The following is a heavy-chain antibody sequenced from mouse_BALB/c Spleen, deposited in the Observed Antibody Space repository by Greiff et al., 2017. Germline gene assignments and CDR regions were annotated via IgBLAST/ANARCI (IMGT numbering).Heavy chain of an antibody. D-gene: IGHD2-4*01. J-gene: IGHJ3*01. CDR1: GFTFSSFG. CDR2: ISSGSSTI. V-gene: IGHV5-17*02. Sequence: DVMLVESGGGLVQPGGSRKLSCAASGFTFSSFGMHWVRQAPEKGLEWVAYISSGSSTIYYADTVKGRFTISRDNPKNTLFLEMISLRSEDTAMYYCARSTMITTGFAYWGQGTLVTVSA. CDR3: ARSTMITTGFAY.